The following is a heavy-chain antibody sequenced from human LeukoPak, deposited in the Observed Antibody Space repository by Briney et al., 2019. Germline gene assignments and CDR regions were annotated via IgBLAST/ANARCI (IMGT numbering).Heavy chain of an antibody. D-gene: IGHD3-22*01. Sequence: GGSLRLSCAASGFTFSSYSMNWVRQAPGKGLEWVSSISSSSSYIYYADPVKGRFTISRDNAKNSLYLQMNSLRAEDMAVYYCARGRGYYDGSFDYWGQGTLVTVSS. CDR1: GFTFSSYS. V-gene: IGHV3-21*01. CDR2: ISSSSSYI. CDR3: ARGRGYYDGSFDY. J-gene: IGHJ4*02.